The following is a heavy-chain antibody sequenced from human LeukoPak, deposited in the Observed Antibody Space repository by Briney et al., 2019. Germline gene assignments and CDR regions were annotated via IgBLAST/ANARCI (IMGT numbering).Heavy chain of an antibody. CDR3: AKRGVTGYKEGFDY. Sequence: GGSLRLSCAASGFTFSSYAMSWVRQAPGKGLEWVSTISGSGGSTYYADSVKGRFTISRDISKNTLYLQMNSLRAEDTAVYYCAKRGVTGYKEGFDYWGQGTLVTVSS. CDR1: GFTFSSYA. D-gene: IGHD3-9*01. CDR2: ISGSGGST. V-gene: IGHV3-23*01. J-gene: IGHJ4*02.